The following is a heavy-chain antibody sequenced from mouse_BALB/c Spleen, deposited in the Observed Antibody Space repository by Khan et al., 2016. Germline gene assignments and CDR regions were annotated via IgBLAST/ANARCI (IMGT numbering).Heavy chain of an antibody. V-gene: IGHV1S136*01. CDR3: AAYYDSSSLDY. CDR1: GYTFTSYV. J-gene: IGHJ2*01. Sequence: VQLQQSGPELVKPGASVKMSCKASGYTFTSYVMHWVKQKPGQGLEWIGYINPYNDGTKYNEKFKDKATLTSDKSSSTAYMELISLTSEDSAVYYCAAYYDSSSLDYWGQGTTLTVSS. CDR2: INPYNDGT. D-gene: IGHD1-1*01.